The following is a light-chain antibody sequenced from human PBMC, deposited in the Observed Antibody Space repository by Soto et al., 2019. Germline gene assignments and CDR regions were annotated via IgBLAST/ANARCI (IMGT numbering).Light chain of an antibody. CDR1: QSVSSSY. J-gene: IGKJ1*01. CDR3: QQYGSSPRT. V-gene: IGKV3-20*01. CDR2: GAS. Sequence: IFLTQSPDPLSLSPGETATLSCRASQSVSSSYLAWYQQKPGQAPRLLIYGASGRDTGIPDRFSGSGSGTDFTLTISRLEPEDFAVYYCQQYGSSPRTFGQGTKVDIK.